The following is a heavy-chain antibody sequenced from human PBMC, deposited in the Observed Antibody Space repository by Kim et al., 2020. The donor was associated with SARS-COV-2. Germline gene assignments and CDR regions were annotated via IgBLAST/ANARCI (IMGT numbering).Heavy chain of an antibody. J-gene: IGHJ4*02. CDR3: AKVNRDEGVFDY. V-gene: IGHV4-31*02. Sequence: YYNPSLKSRVTISVDTSKNQFSLKLSSVTAADTAVYYCAKVNRDEGVFDYWGQGTLVTVSS. D-gene: IGHD2-21*01.